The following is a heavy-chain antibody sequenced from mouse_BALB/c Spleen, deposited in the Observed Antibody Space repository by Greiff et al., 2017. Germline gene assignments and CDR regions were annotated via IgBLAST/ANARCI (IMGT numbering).Heavy chain of an antibody. CDR1: GFTFSSYG. J-gene: IGHJ2*01. CDR2: INSNGGST. V-gene: IGHV5-6-3*01. D-gene: IGHD2-14*01. Sequence: VQLKESGGGLVQPGGSLKLSCAASGFTFSSYGMSWVRQTPDKRLELVATINSNGGSTYYPDSVKGRFTISRDNAKNTLYLQMSSLKSEDTAMYYGARVPYYGYDGAYDYWGQGTTLTVSS. CDR3: ARVPYYGYDGAYDY.